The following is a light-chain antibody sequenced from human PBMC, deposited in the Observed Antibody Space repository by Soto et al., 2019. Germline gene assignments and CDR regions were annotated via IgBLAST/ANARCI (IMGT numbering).Light chain of an antibody. CDR3: QQYGSSPPVT. V-gene: IGKV3-20*01. CDR2: AAS. CDR1: QSVSSNY. Sequence: EIVLTQSPGTLSLSPGERATLSCRASQSVSSNYLAWYQQKPGQAPRLLIYAASSRATGIPDRFSGSGSGTDFTLTISRLEPEDFAVYYCQQYGSSPPVTFGGGTKVESK. J-gene: IGKJ4*01.